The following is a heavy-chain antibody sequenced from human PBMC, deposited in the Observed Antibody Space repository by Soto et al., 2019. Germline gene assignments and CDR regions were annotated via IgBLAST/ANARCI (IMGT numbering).Heavy chain of an antibody. J-gene: IGHJ5*02. V-gene: IGHV1-3*01. CDR3: ARDRIAAAGTRNWFDP. Sequence: QVHLVQSGAEVKKPGASVKVSCKASGYTFTSYAMHWVRQAPGQRLEWMGWINAGNGNTKYSKKFQDRVTITRDTSASTAYMELSSLRSEDTAVYYCARDRIAAAGTRNWFDPWGQGTLVTVSS. D-gene: IGHD6-13*01. CDR1: GYTFTSYA. CDR2: INAGNGNT.